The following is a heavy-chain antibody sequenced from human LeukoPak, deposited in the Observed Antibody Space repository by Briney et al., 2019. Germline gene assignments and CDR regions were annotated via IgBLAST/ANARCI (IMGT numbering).Heavy chain of an antibody. CDR3: ATGGDMVRGVINYYFDY. CDR1: GYTLTELS. D-gene: IGHD3-10*01. CDR2: FDPEDGET. V-gene: IGHV1-24*01. Sequence: ASVKVSCKVSGYTLTELSMHWVRQAPGKGLEWMGGFDPEDGETIYAQKFQGRVTMTEDTSTDTAYMELSSLRSEDTAVYYCATGGDMVRGVINYYFDYWGQGTLVTVSS. J-gene: IGHJ4*02.